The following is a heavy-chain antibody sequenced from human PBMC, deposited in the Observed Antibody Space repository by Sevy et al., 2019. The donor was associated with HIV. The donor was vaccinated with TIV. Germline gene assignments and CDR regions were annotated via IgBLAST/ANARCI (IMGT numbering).Heavy chain of an antibody. CDR1: GYTFSDHF. D-gene: IGHD5-18*01. V-gene: IGHV1-2*02. CDR3: ATHGGYRYGSLLDY. CDR2: INPNSGDT. J-gene: IGHJ4*02. Sequence: ASVKVSCKASGYTFSDHFIHWVRQAPGQGLEWMGWINPNSGDTKYAQIFHGRVTLTTDTSIGSGYMELTSLRSDDTAVYYCATHGGYRYGSLLDYWGQGTLVTVSS.